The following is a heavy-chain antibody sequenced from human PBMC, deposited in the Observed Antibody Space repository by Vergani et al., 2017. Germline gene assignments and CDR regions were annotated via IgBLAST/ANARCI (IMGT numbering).Heavy chain of an antibody. CDR3: ARHRKLAVAGYFYWYFDL. J-gene: IGHJ2*01. D-gene: IGHD6-19*01. V-gene: IGHV3-23*01. CDR1: GFIFSSYA. CDR2: ISGSGGNT. Sequence: EVQLLEFGGGLVQPGGSLRLSCAASGFIFSSYAMSWVRQAPGKGLEWVSAISGSGGNTYYAESVKGRFTISRDNAKNTLYLQMNSLRADDTAVYYCARHRKLAVAGYFYWYFDLWGRGTLVTVSS.